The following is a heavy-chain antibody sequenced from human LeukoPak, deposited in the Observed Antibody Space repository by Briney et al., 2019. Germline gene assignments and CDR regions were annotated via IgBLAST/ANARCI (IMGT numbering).Heavy chain of an antibody. D-gene: IGHD2-2*01. Sequence: PGGSLRLSCAASGFTFSSYSMNWVRQAPGKGLEWVSSISSSSSYIYYADSVKGRFTISRDNAKNSLYLQMNSLRAEDTAVYYCARDCSPGSTSCSDAFDIWGQGTMVTVSS. V-gene: IGHV3-21*01. CDR2: ISSSSSYI. J-gene: IGHJ3*02. CDR1: GFTFSSYS. CDR3: ARDCSPGSTSCSDAFDI.